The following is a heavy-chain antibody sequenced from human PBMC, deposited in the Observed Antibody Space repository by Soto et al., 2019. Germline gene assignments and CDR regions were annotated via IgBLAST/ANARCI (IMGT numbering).Heavy chain of an antibody. D-gene: IGHD3-10*01. V-gene: IGHV1-18*04. CDR1: GYTFASFG. J-gene: IGHJ4*02. CDR3: ARDKMIDDFGLGSFDY. CDR2: ISGYNGKT. Sequence: QVQLLQSGPEVKKPGASVKVSCKASGYTFASFGVSWLRQAPGQGPEWMGWISGYNGKTKYAQKVQGRVTLTTDTSTTTAYMELRSLRSDDTAVYYCARDKMIDDFGLGSFDYWGQGTVVTVSS.